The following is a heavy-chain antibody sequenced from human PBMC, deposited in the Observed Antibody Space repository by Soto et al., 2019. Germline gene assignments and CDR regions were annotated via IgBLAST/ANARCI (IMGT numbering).Heavy chain of an antibody. Sequence: ASVKVSCKASGYTFTSYDINWVRQATGQGLEWMGWMNPNSGNTGYAQKFQGRVTMTRNTSISTAYMELSSLRSEDTAVYYCARRSKNYYYYYGMDVWGQGTTVTVSS. D-gene: IGHD1-26*01. V-gene: IGHV1-8*01. CDR3: ARRSKNYYYYYGMDV. CDR2: MNPNSGNT. CDR1: GYTFTSYD. J-gene: IGHJ6*02.